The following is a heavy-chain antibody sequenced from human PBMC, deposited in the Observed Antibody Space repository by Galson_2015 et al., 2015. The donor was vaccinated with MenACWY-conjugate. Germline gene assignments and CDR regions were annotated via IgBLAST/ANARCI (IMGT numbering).Heavy chain of an antibody. CDR2: IDPSDSYT. J-gene: IGHJ5*02. CDR3: TRQMPLDWFDP. V-gene: IGHV5-10-1*01. CDR1: GYSFTSYW. D-gene: IGHD2-2*01. Sequence: QSGAEVKKPGESLKISCKGTGYSFTSYWIAWVRQMPGKGLECVGRIDPSDSYTNYSPSFQGHVTISADKSISTAYLQWSSLKASYTAMYYCTRQMPLDWFDPWGQGTLVTVSS.